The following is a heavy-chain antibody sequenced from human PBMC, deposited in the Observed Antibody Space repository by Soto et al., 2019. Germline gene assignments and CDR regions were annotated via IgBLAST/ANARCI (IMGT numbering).Heavy chain of an antibody. Sequence: GKSLKISXKGSGYSFTTYWIGWVRQMPGKGLEWMGITYAGDSDSRYSPSFQGQVTISADASINTAYLQWSSLKASDTAMYYCGRAYTSSRNFDYWGQGTLVTVSS. V-gene: IGHV5-51*03. CDR2: TYAGDSDS. CDR3: GRAYTSSRNFDY. J-gene: IGHJ4*02. CDR1: GYSFTTYW. D-gene: IGHD6-6*01.